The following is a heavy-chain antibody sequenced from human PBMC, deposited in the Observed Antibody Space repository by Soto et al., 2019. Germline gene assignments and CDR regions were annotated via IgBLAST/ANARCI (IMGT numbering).Heavy chain of an antibody. J-gene: IGHJ6*02. CDR2: INHSGST. CDR3: ARGKGIAAAYYYYGMDV. Sequence: PSETLSLTXAVYGGSFSGYYWSWIRQPPGKGLEWIGEINHSGSTNYNPSLKSRVTISVDTSKNQFSLKLSSVTAADTAVYYCARGKGIAAAYYYYGMDVWGQGTTVTVSS. V-gene: IGHV4-34*01. D-gene: IGHD6-13*01. CDR1: GGSFSGYY.